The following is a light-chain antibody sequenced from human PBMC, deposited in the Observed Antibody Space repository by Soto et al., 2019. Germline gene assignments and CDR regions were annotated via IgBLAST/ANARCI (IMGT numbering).Light chain of an antibody. Sequence: EIVLTQSPATLSVSRGGRAPLXSTASQSVSSNLAWYQQKPGQAPRLLIYEASTRATDIPSRFSGSGSGTDFTLTISSLRPEDFAMYFCQQYSKWPPRYSFGQGTKVDI. CDR3: QQYSKWPPRYS. J-gene: IGKJ2*03. V-gene: IGKV3-15*01. CDR2: EAS. CDR1: QSVSSN.